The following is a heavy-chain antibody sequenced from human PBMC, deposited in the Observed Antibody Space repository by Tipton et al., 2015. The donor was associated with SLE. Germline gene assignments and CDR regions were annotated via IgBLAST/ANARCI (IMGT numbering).Heavy chain of an antibody. CDR1: GFTLTDYD. J-gene: IGHJ6*02. D-gene: IGHD1-1*01. V-gene: IGHV1-8*01. Sequence: LVQSGPEVKVSCKASGFTLTDYDINWVRQTTPGQGLEWMGWMNPSGNTNYEEKFQGRVTMTRDTSINTAYMELSSLRSEDTAVYFCARETTQTRDGLDVWGQGTTVIVSS. CDR3: ARETTQTRDGLDV. CDR2: MNPSGNT.